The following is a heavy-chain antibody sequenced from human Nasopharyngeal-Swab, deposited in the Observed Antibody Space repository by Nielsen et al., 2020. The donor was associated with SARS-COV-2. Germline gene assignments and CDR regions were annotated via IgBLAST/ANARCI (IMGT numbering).Heavy chain of an antibody. CDR3: ARDGGLWFYYFDY. CDR2: ISYDGSNK. Sequence: GESLKISCAASGFTFSSYAMHWVRQAPGKGLEWVAVISYDGSNKYYADSVKGRFTISRDNSKSTLYLQMNSLRAEDTAVYYCARDGGLWFYYFDYWGQGTLVTVSS. CDR1: GFTFSSYA. D-gene: IGHD3-10*01. J-gene: IGHJ4*02. V-gene: IGHV3-30-3*01.